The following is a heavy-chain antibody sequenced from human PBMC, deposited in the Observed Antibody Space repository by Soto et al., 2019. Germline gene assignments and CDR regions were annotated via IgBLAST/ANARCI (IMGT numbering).Heavy chain of an antibody. CDR3: ARDGFVAAAGTLDY. CDR1: GFTVSSNY. V-gene: IGHV3-66*01. Sequence: EVQLVESGGGLVQPGGSLRLSCAASGFTVSSNYMTWVRQAPGKWLEWVSVIYNGGDTYYADSVKGRFTISRDNSKNTLYLQMNSLRAEDTAVYYCARDGFVAAAGTLDYWGQGTLVTVSS. J-gene: IGHJ4*02. CDR2: IYNGGDT. D-gene: IGHD6-13*01.